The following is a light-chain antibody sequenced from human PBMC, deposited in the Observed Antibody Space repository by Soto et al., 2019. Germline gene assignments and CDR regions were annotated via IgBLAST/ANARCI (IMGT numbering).Light chain of an antibody. CDR3: QQLNSYPPWT. CDR2: AAS. CDR1: QDISHY. J-gene: IGKJ1*01. V-gene: IGKV1-17*03. Sequence: DIQVTQSPSAMSASVGDRVTITCRASQDISHYLAWYQQKPGKAPKLLIYAASTLQSGVPSRFSGSGSGTDFTLTISSLQPEDFATYYCQQLNSYPPWTFGQGTKVDIK.